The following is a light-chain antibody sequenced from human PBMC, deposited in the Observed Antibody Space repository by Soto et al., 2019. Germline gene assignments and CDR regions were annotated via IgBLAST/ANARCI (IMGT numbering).Light chain of an antibody. J-gene: IGLJ2*01. CDR2: AVS. CDR1: SSDVGRYNY. Sequence: QSVLTQPASVSGSPGQSITISCTGTSSDVGRYNYVSWYQQHPGKAPKLMIYAVSDRPSAVSDRFSGSKSGNTSSLTISGLQAEDEADYYCCSYTSTSALGVVFGGGTKLTVL. CDR3: CSYTSTSALGVV. V-gene: IGLV2-14*03.